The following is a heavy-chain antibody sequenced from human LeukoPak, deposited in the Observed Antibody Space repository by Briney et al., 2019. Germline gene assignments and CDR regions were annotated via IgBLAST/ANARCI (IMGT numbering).Heavy chain of an antibody. J-gene: IGHJ4*02. V-gene: IGHV1-18*01. CDR1: GYTFTSYG. CDR3: ARDQEYCSSTSCYSVMGY. D-gene: IGHD2-2*02. Sequence: GASVKVSCKASGYTFTSYGIGWVRQAPGQGLEWMGWISAYNGNTNYAQKLQGRVTMTTDTSTSTAYMELRSLRSDDTAVYYCARDQEYCSSTSCYSVMGYWGQGTLVTVSS. CDR2: ISAYNGNT.